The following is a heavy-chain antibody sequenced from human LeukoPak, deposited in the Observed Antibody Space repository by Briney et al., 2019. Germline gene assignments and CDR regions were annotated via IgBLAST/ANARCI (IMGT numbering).Heavy chain of an antibody. CDR1: GFTFGSYE. V-gene: IGHV3-48*03. CDR3: ARDTGDYG. Sequence: GGSLRLSCEASGFTFGSYEMTWVRQAPGKGLEWLSYISTSGSIIVYADSVRGRFTVSRDNAKNSLYLQMNSLRAEDTAVYYCARDTGDYGWGQGTLVTVSS. D-gene: IGHD4-17*01. J-gene: IGHJ4*02. CDR2: ISTSGSII.